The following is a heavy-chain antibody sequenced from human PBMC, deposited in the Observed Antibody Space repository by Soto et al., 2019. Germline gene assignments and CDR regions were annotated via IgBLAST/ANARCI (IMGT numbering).Heavy chain of an antibody. D-gene: IGHD3-16*02. J-gene: IGHJ4*02. CDR1: GFTVSSNY. CDR3: ARVLGPDYDYIWGSYRPRPY. Sequence: TGGSLRLSCAASGFTVSSNYMSWFRQAPGKGLEWVSVIYSGGSTYYADSVKGRFTISRDNSKNTLYLQMNSLRAEDTAVYYCARVLGPDYDYIWGSYRPRPYWGQGTLVTVSS. V-gene: IGHV3-66*01. CDR2: IYSGGST.